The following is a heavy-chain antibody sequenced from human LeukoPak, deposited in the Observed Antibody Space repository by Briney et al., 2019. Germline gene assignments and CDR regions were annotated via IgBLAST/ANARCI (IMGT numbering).Heavy chain of an antibody. D-gene: IGHD6-13*01. CDR2: ISSGSSNI. CDR1: GFTFSSYN. V-gene: IGHV3-48*01. CDR3: ARMAATSNFDY. J-gene: IGHJ4*02. Sequence: GGSLRLSCAASGFTFSSYNMNWVRQAPGKGLEWVSYISSGSSNIYYADSVKGRFTISRDNAKNSLYLQLNSLRAEDTAVYYCARMAATSNFDYWGQGTLVTVSS.